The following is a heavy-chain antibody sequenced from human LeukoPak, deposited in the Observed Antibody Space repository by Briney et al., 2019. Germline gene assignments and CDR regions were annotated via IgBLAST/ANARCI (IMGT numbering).Heavy chain of an antibody. Sequence: GASXXXXXKASGYTVTSYYMHWVRQAPGQGLEWMGRINLNSGGTNYAQKFQGRVTMTRDTSISTAYMELSRLRSDDTAVYYCARDRDYVWGSYRRNPFDYSGQGTLVTVSS. CDR3: ARDRDYVWGSYRRNPFDY. CDR1: GYTVTSYY. D-gene: IGHD3-16*02. J-gene: IGHJ4*02. V-gene: IGHV1-2*06. CDR2: INLNSGGT.